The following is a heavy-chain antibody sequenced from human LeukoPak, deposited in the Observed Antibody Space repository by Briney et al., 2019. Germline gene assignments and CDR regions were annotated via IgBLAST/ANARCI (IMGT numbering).Heavy chain of an antibody. J-gene: IGHJ4*02. CDR3: ARDYWWNYDY. CDR1: GFTFSDYY. D-gene: IGHD1-7*01. V-gene: IGHV3-11*06. Sequence: GGSLRLSCAASGFTFSDYYMSWIRQAPGKGLEWVSYISSSSSYTNYADSVKGRFTISRDNAKNTIYLRMDSLRAEDTAIYYCARDYWWNYDYWGQGTLVTVSS. CDR2: ISSSSSYT.